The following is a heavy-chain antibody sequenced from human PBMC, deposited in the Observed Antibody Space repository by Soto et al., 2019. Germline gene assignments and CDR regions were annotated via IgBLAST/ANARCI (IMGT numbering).Heavy chain of an antibody. D-gene: IGHD1-1*01. Sequence: ASVKVSCKVFGYTFSTYGLSWVRQAPGQGLEWMGWVSPYNGNTYYAPGLQGRVTMTTDTSTDTAYMSLRSLRSDDTAIYYCVRGGILEANRPYYYYGLDVWGQGTPVTVSS. CDR3: VRGGILEANRPYYYYGLDV. J-gene: IGHJ6*02. CDR2: VSPYNGNT. V-gene: IGHV1-18*01. CDR1: GYTFSTYG.